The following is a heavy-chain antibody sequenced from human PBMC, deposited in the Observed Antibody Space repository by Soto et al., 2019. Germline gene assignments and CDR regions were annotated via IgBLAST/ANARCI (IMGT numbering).Heavy chain of an antibody. V-gene: IGHV3-23*01. CDR3: AKDHGPGEVGASKIYYYYYYGMDV. J-gene: IGHJ6*02. D-gene: IGHD1-26*01. CDR2: ISGSGGST. CDR1: GFTFSSYA. Sequence: GGSLRLSCAASGFTFSSYAMSWVRQAPGKGLEWVSAISGSGGSTYYADSVKGRFTISRDNSKNTLYLQMNSLRAEDTAVYYCAKDHGPGEVGASKIYYYYYYGMDVWGQGTTVTVSS.